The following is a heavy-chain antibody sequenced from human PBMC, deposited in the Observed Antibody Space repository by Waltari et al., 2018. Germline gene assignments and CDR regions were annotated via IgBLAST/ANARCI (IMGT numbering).Heavy chain of an antibody. CDR3: ARDRGAARPFDY. CDR1: GGSISSYY. D-gene: IGHD6-6*01. J-gene: IGHJ4*02. Sequence: QVQLQESGPGLVKPSETLSLTCTVSGGSISSYYWSWIRQPPGKGLEWIGYIYYSGSTNYTPSLKSRVTISVDTSKNQFSLKLSSVTAADTAVYYCARDRGAARPFDYWGQGTLVTVSS. V-gene: IGHV4-59*01. CDR2: IYYSGST.